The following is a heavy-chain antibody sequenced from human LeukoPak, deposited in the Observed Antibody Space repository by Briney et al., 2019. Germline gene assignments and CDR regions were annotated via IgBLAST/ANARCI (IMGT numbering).Heavy chain of an antibody. V-gene: IGHV1-2*02. Sequence: ASVKVSCKVSGYTFSGYYMHWVRQAPGQGLEWMGLIRSGTGVTNYAQKLQGRFTMTRDTSNPTVYLEGKSLRSEDTAVYFCATIRPSAAALGQGTVVLVSS. D-gene: IGHD6-13*01. CDR3: ATIRPSAAA. J-gene: IGHJ5*02. CDR2: IRSGTGVT. CDR1: GYTFSGYY.